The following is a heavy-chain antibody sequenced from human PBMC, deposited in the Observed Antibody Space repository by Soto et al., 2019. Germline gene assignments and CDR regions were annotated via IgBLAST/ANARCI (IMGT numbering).Heavy chain of an antibody. CDR2: ISSSGSTI. J-gene: IGHJ4*02. CDR1: GFTFSDYY. D-gene: IGHD6-13*01. Sequence: GGSLRLSCAASGFTFSDYYMSWIRQAPGKGLEWVSYISSSGSTIYYADSVKGRFTISRDNAKNSLYLQMNSLRAEDTAVYYCARDTDDSSSWYQGYYFDYWGQGTLVTVSS. CDR3: ARDTDDSSSWYQGYYFDY. V-gene: IGHV3-11*01.